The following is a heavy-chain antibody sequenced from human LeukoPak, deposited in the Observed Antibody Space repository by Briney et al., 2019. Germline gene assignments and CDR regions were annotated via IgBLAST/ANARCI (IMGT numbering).Heavy chain of an antibody. CDR3: ARDQDEAAVY. J-gene: IGHJ4*02. CDR1: GYTFTGYY. CDR2: INPNSGGT. D-gene: IGHD6-13*01. V-gene: IGHV1-2*02. Sequence: ASVKVSCKASGYTFTGYYMHRVRQAPGQGVEWMGWINPNSGGTNYAQKFQGRVTMTRDTSISTAYMELSRLGSDDTAVYYCARDQDEAAVYWGQGTLVTVSS.